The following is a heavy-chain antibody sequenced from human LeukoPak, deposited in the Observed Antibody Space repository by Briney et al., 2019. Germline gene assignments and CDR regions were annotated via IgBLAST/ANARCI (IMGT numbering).Heavy chain of an antibody. CDR3: ARDTHARVGRVTYFDY. D-gene: IGHD4-23*01. CDR1: GFTFSSYA. CDR2: ISSSSSTI. J-gene: IGHJ4*02. Sequence: GGSLRLSCAASGFTFSSYAMSWVRQAPGKGLEWVSYISSSSSTIYYADSVKGRFTISRDNAKNSLYLQMNSLRAEDTAVYYCARDTHARVGRVTYFDYWGQGTLVTVSS. V-gene: IGHV3-48*04.